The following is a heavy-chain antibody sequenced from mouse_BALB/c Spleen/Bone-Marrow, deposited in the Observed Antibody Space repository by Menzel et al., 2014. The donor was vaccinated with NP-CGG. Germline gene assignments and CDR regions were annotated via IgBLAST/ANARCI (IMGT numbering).Heavy chain of an antibody. CDR2: IDPANGNT. Sequence: VQLKESGAELVKPGASVRLSCTASGFNIKDTYMHWVRQRPEQGLEWIGRIDPANGNTKYDPKFQGKATITADTSSNTAYLQLSSLTSEDTAVYYCASYYYGRSSFTCWGQGTLVTVSA. CDR1: GFNIKDTY. CDR3: ASYYYGRSSFTC. J-gene: IGHJ3*01. D-gene: IGHD1-1*01. V-gene: IGHV14-3*02.